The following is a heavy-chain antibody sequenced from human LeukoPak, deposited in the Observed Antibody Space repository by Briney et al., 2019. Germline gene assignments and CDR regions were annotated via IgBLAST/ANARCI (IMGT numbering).Heavy chain of an antibody. V-gene: IGHV3-66*01. CDR2: IYSGGGT. CDR1: GYFFPNAW. J-gene: IGHJ4*02. Sequence: GGSLRLSCTISGYFFPNAWLNWVRQAPGRGLEWVSLIYSGGGTYYADSVKGRFTISRDNSKNTLYLQMNSLRAEDTAVYYCARNYYDSSAYYYFDYWGQGTLVTVSS. CDR3: ARNYYDSSAYYYFDY. D-gene: IGHD3-22*01.